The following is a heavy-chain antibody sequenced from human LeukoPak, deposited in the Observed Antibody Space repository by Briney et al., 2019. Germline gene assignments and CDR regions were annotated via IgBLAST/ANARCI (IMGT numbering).Heavy chain of an antibody. J-gene: IGHJ5*02. V-gene: IGHV3-21*01. Sequence: GGSLRLSCAASGFTFSSYTMNWVRQAPGKGLEWVSSISSTSNYRYYADSVKGRFTISRDNAKNSLYLQMNSLRAEDTAVYYCAVGGPTQSIAAGNWFDPWGQGTLVTVSS. D-gene: IGHD6-25*01. CDR3: AVGGPTQSIAAGNWFDP. CDR1: GFTFSSYT. CDR2: ISSTSNYR.